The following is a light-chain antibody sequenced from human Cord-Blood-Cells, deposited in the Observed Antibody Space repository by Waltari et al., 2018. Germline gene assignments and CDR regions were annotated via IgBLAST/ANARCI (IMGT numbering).Light chain of an antibody. J-gene: IGLJ3*02. CDR3: SSYTSSSTLE. CDR1: SSDVGGYNY. Sequence: QYALTQPASVSGSPGQSITFSCTGTSSDVGGYNYVSWYQPHPGKAPKLRIYDVSNRPSGVSNRFSGSKSGNTASLTISGLQAEDEADYYCSSYTSSSTLEFGGGTKLTVL. CDR2: DVS. V-gene: IGLV2-14*01.